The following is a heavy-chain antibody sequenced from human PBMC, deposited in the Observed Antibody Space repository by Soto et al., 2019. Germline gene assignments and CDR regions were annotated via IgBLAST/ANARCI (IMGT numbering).Heavy chain of an antibody. V-gene: IGHV4-31*03. CDR1: GGSISSGGYY. D-gene: IGHD3-22*01. Sequence: QVQLQESGPGLVKPSQTLSLTCTVSGGSISSGGYYWSWIRQHPGKGLEWIGYIYYSGSTYYNPSLKSRVTISVDMSKNQFSLKLSSVTAADTAVYYCAREDHDSSGYYFQHWGQGTLVTVSS. CDR2: IYYSGST. J-gene: IGHJ1*01. CDR3: AREDHDSSGYYFQH.